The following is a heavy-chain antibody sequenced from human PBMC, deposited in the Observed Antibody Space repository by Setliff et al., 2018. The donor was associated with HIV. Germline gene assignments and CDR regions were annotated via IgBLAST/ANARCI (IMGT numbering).Heavy chain of an antibody. D-gene: IGHD3-10*01. Sequence: SETLSLTCTVSGGSISSSSYYWGWIRQPPGKGLEGIGTIYYSGSTYYNTSLKSRVTISVDTSKNQFSLKLSSVTAADTAVYYCARDPWVRGVIMAPDYWGQGTLVTVSS. V-gene: IGHV4-39*07. CDR1: GGSISSSSYY. CDR2: IYYSGST. CDR3: ARDPWVRGVIMAPDY. J-gene: IGHJ4*02.